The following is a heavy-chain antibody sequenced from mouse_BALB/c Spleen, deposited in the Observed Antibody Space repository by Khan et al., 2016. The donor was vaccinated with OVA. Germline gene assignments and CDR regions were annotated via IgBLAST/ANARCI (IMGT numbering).Heavy chain of an antibody. CDR1: GYSITSDYA. CDR2: ISYGGST. D-gene: IGHD1-1*01. CDR3: ARKNYYGYAMDY. V-gene: IGHV3-2*02. J-gene: IGHJ4*01. Sequence: QLEESGPGLVKPSQSLSLTCTVTGYSITSDYAWDWIRQFPENKLEWMGYISYGGSTSYNPSLKSRISITRDTSKNQFFLQLNSVTTEDTATYYCARKNYYGYAMDYWGQGTSVTVSS.